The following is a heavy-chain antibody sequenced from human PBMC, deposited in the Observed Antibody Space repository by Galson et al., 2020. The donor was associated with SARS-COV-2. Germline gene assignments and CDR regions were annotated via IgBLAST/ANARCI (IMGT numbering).Heavy chain of an antibody. V-gene: IGHV3-30*01. J-gene: IGHJ4*02. CDR3: VRGGEEGGFDY. Sequence: GESLKISCAASGFTFNTYAMHWVRQPPGKGPEWVTVMSHDGSDKYYPDSVKDRFTISRDNSKNTLYLQMNSLRIEDTAVYYCVRGGEEGGFDYWGQGTLVTVSS. CDR2: MSHDGSDK. D-gene: IGHD3-16*01. CDR1: GFTFNTYA.